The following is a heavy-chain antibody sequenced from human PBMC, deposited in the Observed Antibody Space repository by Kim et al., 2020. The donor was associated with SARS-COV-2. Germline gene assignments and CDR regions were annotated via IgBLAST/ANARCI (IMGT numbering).Heavy chain of an antibody. D-gene: IGHD3-22*01. CDR2: ISYAGYNE. Sequence: GGSLRLSCAASAFTFSNYAMHWVRQAPGKGLEWVALISYAGYNEYYADSVKGRFTISRDNSKNTLYLQMNSLRAEDTAVYYCAKDYYDTSGQDYYYYYGVDVWGQGTTVTVSS. CDR1: AFTFSNYA. V-gene: IGHV3-30*18. J-gene: IGHJ6*02. CDR3: AKDYYDTSGQDYYYYYGVDV.